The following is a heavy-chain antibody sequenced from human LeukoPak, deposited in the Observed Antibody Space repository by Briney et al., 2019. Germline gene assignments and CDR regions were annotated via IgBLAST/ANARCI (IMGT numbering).Heavy chain of an antibody. CDR1: GLTFSSYA. CDR2: ISGSGGST. D-gene: IGHD6-19*01. Sequence: GASLRLSCAASGLTFSSYAMSWVRQAPGKGLEWVSAISGSGGSTYYADSVKGRFTISRDNSKNTLYLQMNSLRAEDTAIYYCAKGQYSSGPGDFDYWGQGTLVTVSS. CDR3: AKGQYSSGPGDFDY. J-gene: IGHJ4*02. V-gene: IGHV3-23*01.